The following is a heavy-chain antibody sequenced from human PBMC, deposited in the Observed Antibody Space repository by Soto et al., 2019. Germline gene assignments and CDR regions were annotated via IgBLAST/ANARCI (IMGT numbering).Heavy chain of an antibody. Sequence: QVQLVQSGAEVKKPGSSVKVSCKASGGTFSSYAISWVRPAPGQGLEWMGGIIALFGRANYAQKFQGRVTITAAASTITAYMEPSSLRSEDTAVYYCAQTLGLAAAGPGRFDLWGRGTLVTVSP. CDR3: AQTLGLAAAGPGRFDL. J-gene: IGHJ2*01. D-gene: IGHD6-25*01. V-gene: IGHV1-69*12. CDR1: GGTFSSYA. CDR2: IIALFGRA.